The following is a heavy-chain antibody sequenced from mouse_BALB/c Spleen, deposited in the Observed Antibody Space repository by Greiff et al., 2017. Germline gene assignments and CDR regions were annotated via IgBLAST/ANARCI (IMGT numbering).Heavy chain of an antibody. CDR3: ERGRSSRFAS. CDR1: GFTFSSFG. CDR2: ISSGSSTI. J-gene: IGHJ2*01. Sequence: EVMLVESGGGLVQPGGSRKLSCAASGFTFSSFGMHWVRQAPEKGLEWVAYISSGSSTIYYADTVKGRFTISRDNPKNTLFLQMTSLRSEDTAMYSCERGRSSRFASGGQGTTPTAPS. V-gene: IGHV5-17*02. D-gene: IGHD1-1*01.